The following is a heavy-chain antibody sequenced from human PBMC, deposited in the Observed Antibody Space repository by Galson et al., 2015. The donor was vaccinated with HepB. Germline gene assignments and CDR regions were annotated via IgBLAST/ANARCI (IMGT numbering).Heavy chain of an antibody. CDR2: VSRSGSST. Sequence: SLRLSCAASKFIFKNYAMSWVRQAPGKGLEWISAVSRSGSSTYYADSVKGRFTISRDNSNNTVSLHMSSLRVEDTAFYFCAKDWGQRRLAYFDYWGQGVLVTVST. V-gene: IGHV3-23*01. J-gene: IGHJ4*02. CDR1: KFIFKNYA. D-gene: IGHD3-16*01. CDR3: AKDWGQRRLAYFDY.